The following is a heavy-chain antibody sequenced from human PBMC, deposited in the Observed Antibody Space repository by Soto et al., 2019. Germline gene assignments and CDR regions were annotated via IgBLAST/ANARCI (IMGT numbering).Heavy chain of an antibody. CDR2: IYYSGST. Sequence: SETLSLTCTVSGGSISSSSYYWGWIRQPPGKGLEWIGSIYYSGSTYYNPSLKSRVTISVDTSKNQFSLKLSSVTAADTAVYYCARHVLRFLGHYGMDVWGQGTTVTVYS. CDR3: ARHVLRFLGHYGMDV. J-gene: IGHJ6*02. D-gene: IGHD3-3*01. CDR1: GGSISSSSYY. V-gene: IGHV4-39*01.